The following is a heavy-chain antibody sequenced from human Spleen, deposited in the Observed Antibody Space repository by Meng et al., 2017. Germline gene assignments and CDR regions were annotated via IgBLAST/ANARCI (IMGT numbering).Heavy chain of an antibody. CDR3: TKNDFYCLGY. D-gene: IGHD2-21*01. J-gene: IGHJ4*02. CDR2: INNDGDNR. CDR1: GFTFSSGG. V-gene: IGHV3-23*05. Sequence: GGSLRLSCVASGFTFSSGGMAWVRQAPGKGLEWVSTINNDGDNRHYADSVKGRFIIYRDNSKDTFYLQMNSLRAEDTAVYYCTKNDFYCLGYWGQGTLVTVSS.